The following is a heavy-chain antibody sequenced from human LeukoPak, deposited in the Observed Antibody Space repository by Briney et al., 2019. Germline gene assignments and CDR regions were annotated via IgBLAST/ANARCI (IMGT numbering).Heavy chain of an antibody. V-gene: IGHV1-18*01. CDR1: GYTFTSYG. CDR2: ISAYNGNT. D-gene: IGHD3-3*01. Sequence: ASVKVSCKASGYTFTSYGISWVRQAPGQGLEWMGWISAYNGNTNYAQKLQGRVTMTTDTSTSTAYMELRSLRSDDTAVYYCARDSGGYDFWSGYYPPNWFDPWGQGTLVTVSS. J-gene: IGHJ5*02. CDR3: ARDSGGYDFWSGYYPPNWFDP.